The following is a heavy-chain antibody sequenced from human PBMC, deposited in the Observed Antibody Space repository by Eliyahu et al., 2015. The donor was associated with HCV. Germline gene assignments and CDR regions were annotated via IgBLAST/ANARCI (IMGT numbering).Heavy chain of an antibody. D-gene: IGHD5-12*01. Sequence: EVQLVXSGGGLVKPGGSLRLSCAASGFXXXNAWMSWVRQAPGKGLEWVGRIKSKTDGGTTDYAAPVKGRFTISRDDSKNTLYLQMNSLKTEDTAVYYCTTRLRVRSDWFDPWGQGTLVTVSS. CDR3: TTRLRVRSDWFDP. V-gene: IGHV3-15*01. J-gene: IGHJ5*02. CDR2: IKSKTDGGTT. CDR1: GFXXXNAW.